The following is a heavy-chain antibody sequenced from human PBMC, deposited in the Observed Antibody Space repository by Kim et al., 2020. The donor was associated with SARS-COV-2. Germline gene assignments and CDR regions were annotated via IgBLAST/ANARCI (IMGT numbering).Heavy chain of an antibody. V-gene: IGHV4-39*01. D-gene: IGHD3-16*02. Sequence: SETLSLTCTVSGGSISSSSYYWGWIRQPPGKGLEWIGSIYYSGSTYYNPSLKSRVTISVDTSKNQFSLKLSSVTAADTAVYYCARLSSFMITFGGVIVPSSDYFDYWGQGTLGTVSS. CDR3: ARLSSFMITFGGVIVPSSDYFDY. CDR1: GGSISSSSYY. CDR2: IYYSGST. J-gene: IGHJ4*02.